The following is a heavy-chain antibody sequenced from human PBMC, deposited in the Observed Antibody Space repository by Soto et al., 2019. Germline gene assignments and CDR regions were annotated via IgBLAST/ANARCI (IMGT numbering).Heavy chain of an antibody. J-gene: IGHJ5*02. CDR3: ARELYGSGSYYIAHINWFDP. CDR1: GYTFTSYA. CDR2: INAGNGNT. V-gene: IGHV1-3*01. D-gene: IGHD3-10*01. Sequence: ASVKVSCKASGYTFTSYAMHWVRQAPGQRLEWMGWINAGNGNTKYSQKFQGRVTITRDTSASTAYMELSSLRSEDTAVYYCARELYGSGSYYIAHINWFDPWGQGTLVTVSS.